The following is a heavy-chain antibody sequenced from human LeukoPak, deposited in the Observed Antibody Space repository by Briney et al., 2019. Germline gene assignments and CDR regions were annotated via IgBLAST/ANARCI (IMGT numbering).Heavy chain of an antibody. J-gene: IGHJ4*02. CDR1: GFTFSSYW. Sequence: PGGSLRLSCAASGFTFSSYWMSWVRQAPGKGLEWVAVISYDGSNKYYADSVKGRFTISRDNSKNTLYLQMNSLRAEDTAVYYCARDLYDFWSGYYPNYFDYWGQGTLVTVSS. CDR2: ISYDGSNK. D-gene: IGHD3-3*01. CDR3: ARDLYDFWSGYYPNYFDY. V-gene: IGHV3-30-3*01.